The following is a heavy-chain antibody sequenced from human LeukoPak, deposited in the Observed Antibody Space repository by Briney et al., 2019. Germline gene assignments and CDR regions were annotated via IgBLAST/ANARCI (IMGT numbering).Heavy chain of an antibody. CDR3: AGDLYYYGSGAFWDYMDV. V-gene: IGHV4-61*02. D-gene: IGHD3-10*01. J-gene: IGHJ6*03. CDR2: IYTSGNT. CDR1: GGSISSGSYY. Sequence: SETLSLTCTVSGGSISSGSYYWSWIRQPAGKGLEWIGRIYTSGNTNYNPSLKSRVTISVDTSKNQFSLKLSSVNAADTAVYYCAGDLYYYGSGAFWDYMDVWGKGTTVTVSS.